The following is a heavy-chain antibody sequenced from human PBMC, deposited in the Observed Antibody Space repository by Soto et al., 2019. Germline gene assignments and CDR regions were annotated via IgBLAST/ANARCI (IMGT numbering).Heavy chain of an antibody. J-gene: IGHJ4*02. CDR1: GGTFSSYA. Sequence: QVQLVQSGAEVKKPGSSVKVSCKASGGTFSSYAISWVRQAPGQGLEWMGGIIPIFGTANYAQKFQGRVTITADKSTSTAYMELSSLRSEDTAVYYCARELLMYNWNYGAGGYWGQGTLVTVSS. CDR3: ARELLMYNWNYGAGGY. D-gene: IGHD1-7*01. CDR2: IIPIFGTA. V-gene: IGHV1-69*06.